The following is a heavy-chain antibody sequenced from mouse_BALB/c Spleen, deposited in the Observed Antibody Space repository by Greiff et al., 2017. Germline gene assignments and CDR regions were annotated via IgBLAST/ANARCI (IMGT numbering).Heavy chain of an antibody. D-gene: IGHD2-3*01. Sequence: EVKLQESGAELVKPGASVKLSCTASGFNIKDTYMHWVKQRPEQGLEWIGRIDPANGNTKYDPKFQGKATITADTSSNTAYLQLSSLTSEDTAVYYCAREGYFSWFAYWGKGTLVTVSA. CDR1: GFNIKDTY. CDR2: IDPANGNT. J-gene: IGHJ3*01. V-gene: IGHV14-3*02. CDR3: AREGYFSWFAY.